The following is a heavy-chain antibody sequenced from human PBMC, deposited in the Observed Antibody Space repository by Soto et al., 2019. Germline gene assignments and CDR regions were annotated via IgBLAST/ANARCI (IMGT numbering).Heavy chain of an antibody. CDR2: IIPIFGTA. Sequence: QVQLVQSGAEVKKPGSSVKVSCKASGGTFSSYAISWVRQAPGQVLEWMGGIIPIFGTANYALKFQGRVTITADESTSTAEMELSSLRSEDTAVYYCASDARDYNGSGSYYDYWGQGTLVTVSS. V-gene: IGHV1-69*01. D-gene: IGHD3-10*01. J-gene: IGHJ4*02. CDR1: GGTFSSYA. CDR3: ASDARDYNGSGSYYDY.